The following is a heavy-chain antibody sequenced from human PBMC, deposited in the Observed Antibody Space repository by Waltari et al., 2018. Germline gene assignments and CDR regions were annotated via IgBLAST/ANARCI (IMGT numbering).Heavy chain of an antibody. D-gene: IGHD3-9*01. V-gene: IGHV4-39*01. CDR1: GGSISSESYY. J-gene: IGHJ5*02. Sequence: QLQLQESGPGLVKPSETLSLTCTVSGGSISSESYYWGWIRQPPGKGLEWIGIISYSGRTDYNPSLRSRVTISVDTSKNQFSLKLSSVTAADTAVYYCARLSYHIVTGYGWFDPWGLGTLVTVSS. CDR3: ARLSYHIVTGYGWFDP. CDR2: ISYSGRT.